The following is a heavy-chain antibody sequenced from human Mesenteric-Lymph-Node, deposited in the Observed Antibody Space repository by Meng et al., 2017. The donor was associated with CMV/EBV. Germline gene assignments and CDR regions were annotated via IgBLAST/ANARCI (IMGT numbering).Heavy chain of an antibody. CDR1: SFHIANYC. J-gene: IGHJ4*02. CDR3: ARFYDTSGPRSRTFDY. V-gene: IGHV4-61*01. CDR2: IYYSGSI. D-gene: IGHD3-22*01. Sequence: SFHIANYCGNWIRQSPEKGLGWIGYIYYSGSINYNPSLKSRVTISVDTSKNRFSLKLSSVTAADTAEYYCARFYDTSGPRSRTFDYWGQGTLVTVSS.